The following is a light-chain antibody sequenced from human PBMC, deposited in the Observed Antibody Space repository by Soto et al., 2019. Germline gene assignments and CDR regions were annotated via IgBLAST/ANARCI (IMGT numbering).Light chain of an antibody. V-gene: IGKV3D-15*01. Sequence: EIVKTQSPATLSVSPGERATLSCRASQSVSNSLAWYQQKPGQAPRLLIYDASTRATGIPARFSGSGSGTEFTLTITSLQSEDSAIYSCQQYKNWPPLYTFGQGTKLEIK. CDR3: QQYKNWPPLYT. CDR1: QSVSNS. J-gene: IGKJ2*01. CDR2: DAS.